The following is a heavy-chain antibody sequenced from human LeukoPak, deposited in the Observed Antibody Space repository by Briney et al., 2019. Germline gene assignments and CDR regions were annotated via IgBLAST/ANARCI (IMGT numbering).Heavy chain of an antibody. Sequence: GGSLRLSCAASGFTFSSYWMSWVRQAPGKGLEWVANIKQDGSEKYYVDSVKGRFTISRDNAKNSLYLQMNSLRAEDTAVYYCARVLDRPYSSSWYGDYYYGMDVWGQGTTVTVSS. V-gene: IGHV3-7*01. CDR1: GFTFSSYW. D-gene: IGHD6-13*01. CDR3: ARVLDRPYSSSWYGDYYYGMDV. CDR2: IKQDGSEK. J-gene: IGHJ6*02.